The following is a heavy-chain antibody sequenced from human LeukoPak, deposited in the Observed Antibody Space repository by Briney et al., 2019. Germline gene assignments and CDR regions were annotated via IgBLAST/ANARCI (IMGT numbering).Heavy chain of an antibody. CDR2: IKQDGSEK. D-gene: IGHD3-16*02. CDR1: GFTFSSCW. CDR3: ATDLGRWGSYRYDMDV. J-gene: IGHJ6*03. Sequence: GGSLRLSCAASGFTFSSCWVTWVRQAPGKGLEWVANIKQDGSEKYYVDSVKGRFTISRDNAQNSLYLQMNSLRAEDTAVYYCATDLGRWGSYRYDMDVWGQGTTVSVSS. V-gene: IGHV3-7*01.